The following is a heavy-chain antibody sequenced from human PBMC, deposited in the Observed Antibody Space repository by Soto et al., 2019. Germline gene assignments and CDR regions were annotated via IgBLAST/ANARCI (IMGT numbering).Heavy chain of an antibody. CDR2: ISSSGSTI. CDR1: GFTFSSYE. V-gene: IGHV3-48*03. J-gene: IGHJ4*02. Sequence: GGSLRLSCAASGFTFSSYEMNWVRQAPGKGLEWVSYISSSGSTIYYADSVKGRFTISRDNAKNSLYLQMNSLRAEDTAVYYCARDRYSVSYPFDYWGQGTLVTVPS. D-gene: IGHD1-26*01. CDR3: ARDRYSVSYPFDY.